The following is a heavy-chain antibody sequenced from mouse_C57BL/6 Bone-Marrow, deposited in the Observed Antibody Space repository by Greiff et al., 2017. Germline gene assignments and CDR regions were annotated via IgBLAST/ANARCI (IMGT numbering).Heavy chain of an antibody. V-gene: IGHV1-19*01. CDR2: INPYNGGT. J-gene: IGHJ3*01. CDR1: GYTFTDYY. D-gene: IGHD2-4*01. CDR3: ARKGFYYDSY. Sequence: EVKLVESGPVLVKPGASVKMSCKASGYTFTDYYMNWVKQSHGKSLEWIGVINPYNGGTSYNQKFKGKATLTVDKSSSTAYMERNSLTSEDSAVYYCARKGFYYDSYWGQGTLVTVSA.